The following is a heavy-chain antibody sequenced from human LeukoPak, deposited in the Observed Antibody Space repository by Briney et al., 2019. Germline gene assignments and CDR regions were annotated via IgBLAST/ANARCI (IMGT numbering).Heavy chain of an antibody. CDR2: INPSGGST. CDR1: GYTFTSYY. J-gene: IGHJ4*02. Sequence: ASAKVSCKASGYTFTSYYMHWVRQAPGQGLEWMGVINPSGGSTSYAQKFQGRVTMTRDTSTSTVYMELSSLRSEDTAVYYCARDYCTNGICYPWTDWGQGTLVTVSS. D-gene: IGHD2-8*01. V-gene: IGHV1-46*01. CDR3: ARDYCTNGICYPWTD.